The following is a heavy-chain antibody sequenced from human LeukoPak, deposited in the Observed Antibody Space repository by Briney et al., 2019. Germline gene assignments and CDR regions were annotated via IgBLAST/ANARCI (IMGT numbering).Heavy chain of an antibody. CDR1: GFTSSSYA. V-gene: IGHV3-23*01. CDR3: AKGGLVHRFDP. Sequence: GGSLRLSCAASGFTSSSYAMSWVRQAPGTGLEWVSGISGSGDNTYYTDSVKGRFTISRDNSKNTLYLQMNSLRADDTAVYYCAKGGLVHRFDPWGQGTLVTVSS. CDR2: ISGSGDNT. J-gene: IGHJ5*02.